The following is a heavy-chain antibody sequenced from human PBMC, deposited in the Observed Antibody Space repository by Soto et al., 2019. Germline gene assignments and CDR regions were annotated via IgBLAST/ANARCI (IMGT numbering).Heavy chain of an antibody. D-gene: IGHD6-19*01. CDR1: GFTFSSYS. V-gene: IGHV3-21*01. CDR2: ISSSSSNK. J-gene: IGHJ5*02. Sequence: EVQLVESGGGLVKPGGSLRLSCAASGFTFSSYSMNWVRQAPGKGLEWVSCISSSSSNKYYADSVKGRFTISRDNAKNSLDLQRNSLRAEDTAGDDCARDRGSSGGYAGGWFDPWGQGTLVTVSS. CDR3: ARDRGSSGGYAGGWFDP.